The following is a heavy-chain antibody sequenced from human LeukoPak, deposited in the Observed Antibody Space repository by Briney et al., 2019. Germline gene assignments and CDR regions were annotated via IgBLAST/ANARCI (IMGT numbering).Heavy chain of an antibody. J-gene: IGHJ5*02. CDR1: GFTFSSYW. CDR3: AKAKYSPYWFDP. D-gene: IGHD5-12*01. V-gene: IGHV3-23*01. CDR2: ISGSGGST. Sequence: PGGSLRLSCAASGFTFSSYWMSWVRQAPGKGLEWVSAISGSGGSTYYADSVKGRFTISRDNSKNTLYLQMNSLRAEDTAVYYCAKAKYSPYWFDPWGQGTLVTVSS.